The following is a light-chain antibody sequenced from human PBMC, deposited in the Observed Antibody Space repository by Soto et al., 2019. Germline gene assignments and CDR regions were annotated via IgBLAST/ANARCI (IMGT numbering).Light chain of an antibody. CDR3: QSYDSSLSGYV. Sequence: QSVLTQPPSDAGAPGQRVTISCTRSSSNIWAGYEVHWYQQLPGIAPIHLSEANSNRPSGVPDRFSGSKSGTSASLAIIGLLAEDEADYYCQSYDSSLSGYVFGTGNKVTVL. CDR2: ANS. V-gene: IGLV1-40*01. CDR1: SSNIWAGYE. J-gene: IGLJ1*01.